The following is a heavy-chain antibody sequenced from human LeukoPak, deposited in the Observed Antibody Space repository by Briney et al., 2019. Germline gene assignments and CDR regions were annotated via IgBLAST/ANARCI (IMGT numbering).Heavy chain of an antibody. CDR3: ARVDGRSGFHY. CDR1: GFTFSDYY. Sequence: PGGSLRLSCATSGFTFSDYYMSWIRQAPGKGLEWVSYISSSGSTTYSADSVKGRFTFSRNNAKNSLYLQMNSLRAEDTAVYYCARVDGRSGFHYWGQGTLVTVSS. J-gene: IGHJ4*02. V-gene: IGHV3-11*04. D-gene: IGHD3-3*01. CDR2: ISSSGSTT.